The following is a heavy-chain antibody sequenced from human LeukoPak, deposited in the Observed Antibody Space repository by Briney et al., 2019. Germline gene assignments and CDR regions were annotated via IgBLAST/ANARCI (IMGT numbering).Heavy chain of an antibody. Sequence: ASVKVSCKASGYTFTGYYMHWVRQAPGQGLEWMGWINPNSGGTNYAQKFQGRVTMTRDTSISTAYMELSRLRSDDTAVYYCARLSSSSSEVDYWGQGTLVTVSS. CDR1: GYTFTGYY. D-gene: IGHD6-6*01. CDR3: ARLSSSSSEVDY. J-gene: IGHJ4*02. V-gene: IGHV1-2*02. CDR2: INPNSGGT.